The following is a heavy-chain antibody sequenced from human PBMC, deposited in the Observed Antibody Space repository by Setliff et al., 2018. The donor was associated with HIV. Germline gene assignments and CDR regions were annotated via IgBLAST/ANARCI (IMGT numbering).Heavy chain of an antibody. Sequence: SETLSLTCNVSGDSISGGRHYLSWIRQTAGKGLGWIGHTYTSGSTKYNPDLKSRVTVSVDTSKNHLSLNLTSVTAADTAVYYCARCFYGSGSYSYYFDYWGQGTLVTVSS. CDR1: GDSISGGRHY. J-gene: IGHJ4*02. D-gene: IGHD3-10*01. V-gene: IGHV4-61*09. CDR2: TYTSGST. CDR3: ARCFYGSGSYSYYFDY.